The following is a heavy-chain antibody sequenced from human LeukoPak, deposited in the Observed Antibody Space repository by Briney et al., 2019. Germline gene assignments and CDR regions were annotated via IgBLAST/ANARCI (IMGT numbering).Heavy chain of an antibody. V-gene: IGHV1-69*05. Sequence: ASVKVSCKASGGTFSSNAISWVRQAPGQGLEWMGRIIPIFGTANYAQKFQGRVTITTDESTSTAYMELSSLRSEDTAVYYCARTTWATYSTRRWFDPWGQGTLGTVSS. CDR3: ARTTWATYSTRRWFDP. J-gene: IGHJ5*02. CDR2: IIPIFGTA. D-gene: IGHD6-13*01. CDR1: GGTFSSNA.